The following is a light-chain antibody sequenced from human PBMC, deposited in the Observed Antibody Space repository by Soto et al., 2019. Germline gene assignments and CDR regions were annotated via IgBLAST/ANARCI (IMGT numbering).Light chain of an antibody. V-gene: IGKV1-12*01. J-gene: IGKJ5*01. CDR3: LQDYSSPIT. CDR1: QDISSW. CDR2: AAS. Sequence: DIQMTQSPSSASASVGDRVTITGRASQDISSWVAWYQQKPGKAPKLLISAASSLQSGVPRRFSGTGSGSDFALTITNLQPEDFATYYCLQDYSSPITFGQGTRLEIK.